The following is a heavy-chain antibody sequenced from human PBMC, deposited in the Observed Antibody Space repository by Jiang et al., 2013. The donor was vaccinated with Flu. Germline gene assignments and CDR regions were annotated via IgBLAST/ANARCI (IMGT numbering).Heavy chain of an antibody. V-gene: IGHV3-7*01. CDR2: IKQDGSEK. D-gene: IGHD4-17*01. CDR1: GFTFSFYL. J-gene: IGHJ5*02. Sequence: QLVESGGGLVQPGGSLRLSCAASGFTFSFYLMSWVRHAPGKGLEWVASIKQDGSEKYYVDSVKGRFTISRDNLKNSLFLQMNSLRAEDAAVYYCARGLDFGGYVESGNLFDPWGQGALVTVSS. CDR3: ARGLDFGGYVESGNLFDP.